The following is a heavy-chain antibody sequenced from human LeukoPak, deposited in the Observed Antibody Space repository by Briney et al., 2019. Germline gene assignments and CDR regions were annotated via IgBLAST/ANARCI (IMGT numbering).Heavy chain of an antibody. CDR2: IIESGRTT. J-gene: IGHJ4*02. V-gene: IGHV3-23*01. CDR3: ARDYVTPGTTGTTSPLDY. CDR1: GFTFGSYA. D-gene: IGHD1-7*01. Sequence: PGGSLRLSCAASGFTFGSYAMSWVRQTPGKGLEWVSGIIESGRTTYYADSVKGRFSISRDNFRTTLYLQMNSLRADDTAVYHCARDYVTPGTTGTTSPLDYWGQGILVTVSS.